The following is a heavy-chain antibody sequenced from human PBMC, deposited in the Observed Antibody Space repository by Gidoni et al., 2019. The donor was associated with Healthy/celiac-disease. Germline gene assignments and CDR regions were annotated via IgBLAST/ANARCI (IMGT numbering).Heavy chain of an antibody. V-gene: IGHV3-30*18. Sequence: QVQLVESGGGVVQPGRSLRPSCAASGFTFSSYGMHWVRQAPGKGLEWVAVISDDGSNKYYADSVKGRFTISRDNSKNTLYLQMNSLRAEDTAVYYCAKSRSSLFDYWGQGTLVTVSS. D-gene: IGHD6-13*01. CDR3: AKSRSSLFDY. J-gene: IGHJ4*02. CDR2: ISDDGSNK. CDR1: GFTFSSYG.